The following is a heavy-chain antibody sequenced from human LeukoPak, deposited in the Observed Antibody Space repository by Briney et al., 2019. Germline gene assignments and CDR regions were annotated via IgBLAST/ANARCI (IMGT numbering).Heavy chain of an antibody. D-gene: IGHD2/OR15-2a*01. CDR3: ASLIDYCGFYFYYYIDV. J-gene: IGHJ6*03. CDR2: LDSSGTS. CDR1: GGSISSTNSY. Sequence: PSETLSLTCTVPGGSISSTNSYWGWIRQPPETGLEWIGNLDSSGTSHYSPVLKSRVTISLDTSKSHFSLRLTSVTAADTAVYYCASLIDYCGFYFYYYIDVSGKGTSVTISS. V-gene: IGHV4-39*02.